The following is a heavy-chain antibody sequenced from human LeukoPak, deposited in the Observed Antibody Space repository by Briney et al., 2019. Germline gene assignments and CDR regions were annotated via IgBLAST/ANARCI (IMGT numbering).Heavy chain of an antibody. CDR2: INSDGSST. D-gene: IGHD4-23*01. CDR3: TRVATEVTRDFDY. CDR1: GFTFSSYW. J-gene: IGHJ4*02. V-gene: IGHV3-74*01. Sequence: GGSLRLSCAASGFTFSSYWMHWVRQAPGKGLVWFSRINSDGSSTSYADSVKGRFTISRDNAKNTLYLQMNSLKTEDTAVYYCTRVATEVTRDFDYWGQGTLVTVSS.